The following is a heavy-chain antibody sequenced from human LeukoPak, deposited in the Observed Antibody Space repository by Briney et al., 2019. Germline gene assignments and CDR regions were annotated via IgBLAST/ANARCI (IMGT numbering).Heavy chain of an antibody. V-gene: IGHV3-30*18. CDR3: AKDGGDYGVSRGYFDY. J-gene: IGHJ4*02. CDR1: GFTFSSYG. Sequence: GGSLRLSCAASGFTFSSYGMHWVRQAPGKGLEWVAVISYDGSNKYYADSVKGRFTISRDNSKNTLYLQMNSLRAEDTAVYYCAKDGGDYGVSRGYFDYWGQGTLVTVSS. CDR2: ISYDGSNK. D-gene: IGHD4-17*01.